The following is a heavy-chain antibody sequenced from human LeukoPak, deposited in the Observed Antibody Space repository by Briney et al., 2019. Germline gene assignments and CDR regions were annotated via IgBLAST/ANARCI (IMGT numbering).Heavy chain of an antibody. V-gene: IGHV1-18*01. CDR3: ARDLLQWQTNNWLAP. Sequence: GASMTVSCKTSGYRFTNYGVHWVRQAPGQGLEWMGWTSAYNGDTKYGQKFQGRLTMTTDTSTSTAYLDVRSLRSEDTAVYYCARDLLQWQTNNWLAPWGQGTLVTVSS. CDR2: TSAYNGDT. D-gene: IGHD6-19*01. J-gene: IGHJ5*02. CDR1: GYRFTNYG.